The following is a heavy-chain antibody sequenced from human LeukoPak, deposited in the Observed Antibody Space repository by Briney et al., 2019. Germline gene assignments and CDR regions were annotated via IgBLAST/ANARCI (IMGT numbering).Heavy chain of an antibody. D-gene: IGHD4-17*01. CDR2: ISYDGSNK. V-gene: IGHV3-30-3*01. CDR1: GFTFSSYA. CDR3: ARDSEASVTTTYYYYYYGMDV. Sequence: GGSLRLSCAASGFTFSSYAIHWVRQAPGKGLEWVAIISYDGSNKYYADSVKGRFTISRDNSENTLYLQMNSLRAEDTAVYYCARDSEASVTTTYYYYYYGMDVWGQGTTVTVSS. J-gene: IGHJ6*02.